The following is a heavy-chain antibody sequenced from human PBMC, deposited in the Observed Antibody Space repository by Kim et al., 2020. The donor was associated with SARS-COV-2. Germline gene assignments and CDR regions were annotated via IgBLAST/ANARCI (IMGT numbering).Heavy chain of an antibody. J-gene: IGHJ4*02. V-gene: IGHV1-24*01. CDR2: T. CDR3: ATGGYNWNFDY. D-gene: IGHD1-20*01. Sequence: TNYAQKFQGRVTMTEGTSTDTAYMELSSLRSEDTAVYYCATGGYNWNFDYWGQGPLVTVSS.